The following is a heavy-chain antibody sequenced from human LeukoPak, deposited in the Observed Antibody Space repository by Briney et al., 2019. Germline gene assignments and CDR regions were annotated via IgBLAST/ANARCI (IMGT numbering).Heavy chain of an antibody. CDR2: ISYDGSNK. CDR1: GFTFSSYG. D-gene: IGHD6-19*01. Sequence: GGSLRLSCAASGFTFSSYGMHWVRQAPGKGLEWVAVISYDGSNKYYADSVKGRFTISRDNSKNTLYLQMNSLRAEDTAVYYYATKQWLVRTPPSGYWGQGTLVTVSS. CDR3: ATKQWLVRTPPSGY. J-gene: IGHJ4*02. V-gene: IGHV3-30*03.